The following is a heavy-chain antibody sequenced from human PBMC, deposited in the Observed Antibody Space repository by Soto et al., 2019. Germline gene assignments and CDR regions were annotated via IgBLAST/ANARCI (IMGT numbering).Heavy chain of an antibody. D-gene: IGHD5-18*01. CDR2: IYHSGST. V-gene: IGHV4-30-2*01. CDR3: ARGDTVITPFDY. CDR1: GDSISSGGYS. J-gene: IGHJ4*02. Sequence: QLQLQESGSGLVKPSQTLSLTCAVSGDSISSGGYSWIWIRQPPGKGLEWIGFIYHSGSTYYNPSLKSRVTISVDRSKNQFSLKLTSVTAADTAIDYCARGDTVITPFDYWGQGNLVTVSS.